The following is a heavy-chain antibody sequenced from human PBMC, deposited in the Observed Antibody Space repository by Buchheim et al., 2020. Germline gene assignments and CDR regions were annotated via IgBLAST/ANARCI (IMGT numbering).Heavy chain of an antibody. CDR3: ARDPKWLRFFDY. CDR2: ISYDGSNK. D-gene: IGHD5-12*01. CDR1: GFTFSSYA. J-gene: IGHJ4*02. Sequence: QVQLVESGGGVVQPGRSLRLSCAASGFTFSSYAMHWVRQAPGKGLEWVAVISYDGSNKYYADSVKGRFTISRENSKNTLYLQMNSLRAEDTAVYYCARDPKWLRFFDYWGQGTL. V-gene: IGHV3-30-3*01.